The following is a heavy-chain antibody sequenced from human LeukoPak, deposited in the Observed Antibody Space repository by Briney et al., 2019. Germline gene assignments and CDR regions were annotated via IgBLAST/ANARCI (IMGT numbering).Heavy chain of an antibody. CDR1: GFTFSGST. CDR3: TTSGITVTVSYYYYYMDV. Sequence: PGGSLRLSCAASGFTFSGSTMHWVRQASGKGLEWVGHIRSEGNSYATTYAASLKGRFTISRDDSKNTAYLQMNSLKTEDTAVYYCTTSGITVTVSYYYYYMDVWGKGTTVTVSS. J-gene: IGHJ6*03. D-gene: IGHD3-10*01. V-gene: IGHV3-73*01. CDR2: IRSEGNSYAT.